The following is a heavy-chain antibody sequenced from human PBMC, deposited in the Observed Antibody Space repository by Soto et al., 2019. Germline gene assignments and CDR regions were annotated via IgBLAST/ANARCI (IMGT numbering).Heavy chain of an antibody. J-gene: IGHJ5*01. CDR2: ISSSSNTI. D-gene: IGHD4-4*01. CDR3: ARVGAVSDTEASDS. CDR1: GFTLRSYK. Sequence: EVQLVESGGGVVQPGGSLRLSCAASGFTLRSYKMNWVHQAPGKGLEWIAYISSSSNTIHYADSVKGRFTISTDNVKNSLDLQMNSLRVEDTAMYYCARVGAVSDTEASDSWGQGTLVTVSS. V-gene: IGHV3-48*01.